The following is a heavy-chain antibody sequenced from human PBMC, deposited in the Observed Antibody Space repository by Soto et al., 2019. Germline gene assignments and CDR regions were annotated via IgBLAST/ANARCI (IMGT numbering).Heavy chain of an antibody. CDR2: IYYSGST. CDR3: ARGSVTPAGYYYYGMDV. D-gene: IGHD4-17*01. Sequence: QVQLQESGPGLVKPSQTLSLTCTVSGGSISSGGYYWSWIRQHPGKGLEWIGYIYYSGSTYYNPSLKSRVTISVDTSKNQFSLKLSSVTAADTAVYYCARGSVTPAGYYYYGMDVWGQGTTVTVSS. J-gene: IGHJ6*02. CDR1: GGSISSGGYY. V-gene: IGHV4-31*03.